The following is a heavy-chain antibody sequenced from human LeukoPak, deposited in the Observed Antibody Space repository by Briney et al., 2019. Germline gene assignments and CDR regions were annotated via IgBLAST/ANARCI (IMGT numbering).Heavy chain of an antibody. Sequence: SETLSLTCTVSGYSISSGYYWGWIRQPPGKGLEWIGYIYYSGSTNYNPSLKSRVTISVDTSKNQFSLKLSSVTAADTAVYYCARSAMVLPLDYWGQGTLVTVSS. CDR3: ARSAMVLPLDY. V-gene: IGHV4-61*01. CDR2: IYYSGST. D-gene: IGHD5-18*01. CDR1: GYSISSGYY. J-gene: IGHJ4*02.